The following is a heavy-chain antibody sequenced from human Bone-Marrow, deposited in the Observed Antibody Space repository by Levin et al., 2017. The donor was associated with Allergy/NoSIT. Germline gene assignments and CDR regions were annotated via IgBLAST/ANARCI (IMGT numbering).Heavy chain of an antibody. CDR1: GFTFSTYG. CDR3: AKGGDYDV. V-gene: IGHV3-30*18. CDR2: IVSDGNNK. Sequence: GGSLRLSCAASGFTFSTYGLHWVRQAPGKGLEWVALIVSDGNNKYYADSVKGRFTISRDNSKNTLYLEMNSLRGDDTAVYYCAKGGDYDVWGKGTTVTVSS. J-gene: IGHJ6*04. D-gene: IGHD4-17*01.